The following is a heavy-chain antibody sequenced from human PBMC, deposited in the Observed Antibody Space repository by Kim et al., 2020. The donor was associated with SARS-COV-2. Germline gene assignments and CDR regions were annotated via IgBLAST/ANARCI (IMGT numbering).Heavy chain of an antibody. V-gene: IGHV3-9*01. J-gene: IGHJ5*02. Sequence: GGSLRHSCAASGFSFDDSAMHWVRQAPGKGLEWVSGINYNSGRIGYADSVKGRFTISRDNAKKSLYLQMNSLRDEDTALYYCAKARLTDSNWFDPWGQGTLVTVSS. CDR1: GFSFDDSA. D-gene: IGHD6-25*01. CDR3: AKARLTDSNWFDP. CDR2: INYNSGRI.